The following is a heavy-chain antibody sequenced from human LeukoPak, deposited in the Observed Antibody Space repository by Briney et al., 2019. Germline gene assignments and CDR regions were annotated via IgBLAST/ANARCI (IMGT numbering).Heavy chain of an antibody. Sequence: GGSLRLSCAASGFTFSNYWMHWVRQAPGKGLVWVSRINSDGINTSYADSVKGRFTISRDNAKNTLNLQMNSLRAEDTAVYYCARGSRMVRGHYYYYMDVWGKGTTVTISS. CDR3: ARGSRMVRGHYYYYMDV. CDR2: INSDGINT. CDR1: GFTFSNYW. D-gene: IGHD3-10*01. J-gene: IGHJ6*03. V-gene: IGHV3-74*01.